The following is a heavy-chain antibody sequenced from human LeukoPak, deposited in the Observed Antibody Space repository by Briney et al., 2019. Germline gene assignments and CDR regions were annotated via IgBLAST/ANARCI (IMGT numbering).Heavy chain of an antibody. CDR1: GFPYSNAW. J-gene: IGHJ5*02. D-gene: IGHD2-15*01. V-gene: IGHV3-15*01. CDR2: IKSQTDGATA. Sequence: GGSLTLLCAASGFPYSNAWMSWVPQAPGKGLEWVGRIKSQTDGATADYAARLKGRFTISRDDSKNTLYLQMNSLKTEDTAVYHCTTKIGISWGQGTLVTVSS. CDR3: TTKIGIS.